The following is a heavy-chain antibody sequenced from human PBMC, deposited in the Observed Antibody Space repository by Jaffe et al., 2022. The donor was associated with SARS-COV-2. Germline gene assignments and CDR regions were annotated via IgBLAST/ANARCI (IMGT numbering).Heavy chain of an antibody. CDR2: TRNKANSYTT. CDR3: ASGSYYDSSGYVDY. V-gene: IGHV3-72*01. CDR1: GFTFSDHY. J-gene: IGHJ4*02. D-gene: IGHD3-22*01. Sequence: EVQLVESGGGLVQPGGSLRLSCAASGFTFSDHYMDWVRQAPGKGLEWVGRTRNKANSYTTEYAASVKGRFTISRDDSKNSLYLQMNSLKTEDTAVYYCASGSYYDSSGYVDYWGQGTLVTVSS.